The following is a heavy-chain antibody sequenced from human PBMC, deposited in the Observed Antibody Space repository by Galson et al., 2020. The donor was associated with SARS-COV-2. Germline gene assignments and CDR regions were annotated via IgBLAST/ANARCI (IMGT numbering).Heavy chain of an antibody. CDR1: GFTFSSYG. Sequence: GGSLRLSCAASGFTFSSYGMHWVRQAPGKGLEWVAVISYDGSNKYYADSVKGRFTISRDNSKNTLYLQMNSLRAEDTAVYYCAKDPIAVAGPSDYWGQGTLVTVSS. J-gene: IGHJ4*02. CDR2: ISYDGSNK. CDR3: AKDPIAVAGPSDY. D-gene: IGHD6-19*01. V-gene: IGHV3-30*18.